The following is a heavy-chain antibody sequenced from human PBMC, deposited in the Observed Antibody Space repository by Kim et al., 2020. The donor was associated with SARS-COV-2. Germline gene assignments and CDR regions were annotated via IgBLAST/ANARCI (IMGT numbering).Heavy chain of an antibody. V-gene: IGHV3-7*03. D-gene: IGHD2-15*01. J-gene: IGHJ6*03. CDR1: GFTFSNYW. Sequence: GGSLRLSCLPSGFTFSNYWMSWVRQAPGKGLEWVANVKHDGSDKYYVDSVQGRFTISRDNAKNSLFLQMNSLRAEATAGYYCVRDRGAICRGTTSQTYY. CDR3: VRDRGAICRGTTSQTYY. CDR2: VKHDGSDK.